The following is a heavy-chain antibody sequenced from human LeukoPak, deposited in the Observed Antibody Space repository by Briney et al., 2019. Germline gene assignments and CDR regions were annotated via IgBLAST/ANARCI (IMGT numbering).Heavy chain of an antibody. Sequence: GGSLRLSCAASGFTFSSYAMSWVRQAPGKGLEWVSTISGSGGSTDYADSVKGRFTISRDNSKNTLYLQMNSLRAEDTAVYYCAKETPGYCSSTSCPNWFDPWGQGTLVTVSS. CDR1: GFTFSSYA. D-gene: IGHD2-2*01. J-gene: IGHJ5*02. CDR2: ISGSGGST. CDR3: AKETPGYCSSTSCPNWFDP. V-gene: IGHV3-23*01.